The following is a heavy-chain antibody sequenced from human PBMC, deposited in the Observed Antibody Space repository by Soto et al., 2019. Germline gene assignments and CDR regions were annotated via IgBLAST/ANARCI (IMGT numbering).Heavy chain of an antibody. CDR3: GRELGGSPDY. J-gene: IGHJ4*02. V-gene: IGHV1-3*01. CDR1: GYTFTSYA. D-gene: IGHD5-12*01. Sequence: QVQLVQSGAEVKKPGASVKVSCKASGYTFTSYAIHWVRQAPGQRLEWMGWINAGNGNTKYSQKFQDRVTITRDTSASTAYMELSSLRSEDTDVYYCGRELGGSPDYWGQGTLVNVAS. CDR2: INAGNGNT.